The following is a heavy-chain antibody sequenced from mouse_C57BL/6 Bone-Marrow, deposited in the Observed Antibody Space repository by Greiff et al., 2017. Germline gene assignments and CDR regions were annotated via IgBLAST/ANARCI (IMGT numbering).Heavy chain of an antibody. J-gene: IGHJ2*01. CDR3: AIDGYYGTFAY. V-gene: IGHV1-7*01. CDR2: INPSSGYT. Sequence: QVQLQQSGAELAKPGASVKLSCKASGYTFTSYWMHWVKQRPGQGLEWIGYINPSSGYTKYNQKFKGKATLTADKSSSTAYMQLRSLTYEYSAVYYCAIDGYYGTFAYWGQGTTLTVSS. CDR1: GYTFTSYW. D-gene: IGHD2-3*01.